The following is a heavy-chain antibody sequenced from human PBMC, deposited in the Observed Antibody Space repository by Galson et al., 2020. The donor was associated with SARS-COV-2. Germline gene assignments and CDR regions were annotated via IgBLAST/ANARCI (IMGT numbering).Heavy chain of an antibody. J-gene: IGHJ3*02. D-gene: IGHD3-22*01. V-gene: IGHV4-61*02. CDR1: GGSISSGSYY. CDR3: ARSHDSSGNAVDI. Sequence: SETLSLTCTASGGSISSGSYYWSWIPQPAGKELEWIVRFHSTGSTNYNSSLKSRVTISVDTSKNQFSLRLSSVTAADTAVYYCARSHDSSGNAVDIGGQGTMAAVSS. CDR2: FHSTGST.